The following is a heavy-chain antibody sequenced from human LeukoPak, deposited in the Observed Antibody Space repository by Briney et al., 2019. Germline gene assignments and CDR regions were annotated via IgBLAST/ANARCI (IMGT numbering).Heavy chain of an antibody. CDR2: IRYDGSNK. Sequence: PGGSLRLSCAASGFTFSSYGMHWVRQAPGKGLEWVAFIRYDGSNKYYADSVKGRFTTSRDNSKNTLYLQMNSLRAEDTAVYYCARDPLRGGYSGYFDYWGQGTLVTVSS. D-gene: IGHD5-12*01. CDR1: GFTFSSYG. CDR3: ARDPLRGGYSGYFDY. V-gene: IGHV3-30*02. J-gene: IGHJ4*02.